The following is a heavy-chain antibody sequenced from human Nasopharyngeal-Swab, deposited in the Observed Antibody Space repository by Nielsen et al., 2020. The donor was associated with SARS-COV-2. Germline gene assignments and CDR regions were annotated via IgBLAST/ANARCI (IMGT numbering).Heavy chain of an antibody. CDR3: ARDLPGYSSSWSY. J-gene: IGHJ4*02. CDR2: MNPNSGNT. V-gene: IGHV1-8*01. CDR1: GYTFTSYD. Sequence: ASVKVSCKASGYTFTSYDINWVRQATGQGLEWMGWMNPNSGNTGYAQKFQGRVTMTRNTSISTAYMELRSLRSDDTAVYYCARDLPGYSSSWSYWGQGTLVTVSS. D-gene: IGHD6-13*01.